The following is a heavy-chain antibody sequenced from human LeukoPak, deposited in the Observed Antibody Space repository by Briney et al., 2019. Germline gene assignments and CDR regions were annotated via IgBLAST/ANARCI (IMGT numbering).Heavy chain of an antibody. D-gene: IGHD5-18*01. V-gene: IGHV3-21*01. J-gene: IGHJ4*02. CDR3: VRGYSYGPFLSPFDY. Sequence: PGGSLRLSCAASGFTFSSSAMNWVRQAPGKGLEWVSSINNVGSHIYYADSVKGRFTISRDNAKNSLYLQMNSLRAEDTAVYYCVRGYSYGPFLSPFDYWGQGTLVTVSS. CDR2: INNVGSHI. CDR1: GFTFSSSA.